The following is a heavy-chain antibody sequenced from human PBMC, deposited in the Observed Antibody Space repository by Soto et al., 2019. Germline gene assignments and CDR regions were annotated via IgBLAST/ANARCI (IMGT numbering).Heavy chain of an antibody. CDR3: AKDHLDYYDSSGYYPDY. V-gene: IGHV3-23*01. D-gene: IGHD3-22*01. J-gene: IGHJ4*02. Sequence: VQLLESGGGLVQPGGSLRLSCAASGFTFSSYAMSWVRQAPGKGLEWVSAISGSGGSTYYADSVKGRFTISRDNSKNTLYLQMNSLRAEDTAVYYCAKDHLDYYDSSGYYPDYWGQGTLVTVSS. CDR1: GFTFSSYA. CDR2: ISGSGGST.